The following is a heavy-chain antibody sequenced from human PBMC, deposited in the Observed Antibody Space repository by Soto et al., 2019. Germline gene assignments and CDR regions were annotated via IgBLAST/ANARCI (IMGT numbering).Heavy chain of an antibody. CDR1: GFTFSSYA. D-gene: IGHD3-16*02. CDR3: ARDDYDYVWGSYRSKYGMDV. Sequence: QVQLVESGGGVVQPGRSLRLSCAASGFTFSSYAMHWVRQAPGKGLEWVAVISYDGSNKYYADSVKGRFTISRDNSKNTLYLQMNSLRAEDTAVYYCARDDYDYVWGSYRSKYGMDVWGQGTTVTVSS. CDR2: ISYDGSNK. V-gene: IGHV3-30-3*01. J-gene: IGHJ6*02.